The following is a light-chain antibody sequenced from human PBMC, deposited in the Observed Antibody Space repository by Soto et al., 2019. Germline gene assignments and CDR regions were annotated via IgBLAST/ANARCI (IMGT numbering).Light chain of an antibody. J-gene: IGLJ3*02. Sequence: QAVVTQPPSVSGAPGQRVTIPCTGSSSNIGAGYDVHWYQQLPGTAPKLLIYGNNNRPSGVPDRFSGSKSGTSASLAITGLQAEDEADYYCQSYDSSHWVFGGGTKLTVL. CDR3: QSYDSSHWV. CDR1: SSNIGAGYD. V-gene: IGLV1-40*01. CDR2: GNN.